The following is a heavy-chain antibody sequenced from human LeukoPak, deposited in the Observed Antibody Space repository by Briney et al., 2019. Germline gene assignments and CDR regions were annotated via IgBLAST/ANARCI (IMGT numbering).Heavy chain of an antibody. J-gene: IGHJ4*02. CDR3: AREPTSGREPTSGRPLDY. Sequence: SETLSLTCTVSGGSISGYFWSWIRQPAGRGLEWIGRIYSSGSNNYNPSLKSRVTMSLDTSKNHFSLNLSSVTAADTAVYYCAREPTSGREPTSGRPLDYWGQGTLVTVSS. CDR1: GGSISGYF. V-gene: IGHV4-4*07. CDR2: IYSSGSN. D-gene: IGHD5-12*01.